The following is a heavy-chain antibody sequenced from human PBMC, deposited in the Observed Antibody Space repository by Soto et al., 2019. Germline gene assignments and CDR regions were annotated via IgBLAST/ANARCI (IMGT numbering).Heavy chain of an antibody. Sequence: EVQLVESGGGLVQPEGSLRLSCAASGFTFSDHYMDWVRQAPGKGMEWVDRIRHKLYNYTTEYAASVKGRFTISIDNSRNSLYPQMSSRKTEDTAMYYCTRASMLTTPYDSDSWGQGNVVTVSS. V-gene: IGHV3-72*01. J-gene: IGHJ4*02. D-gene: IGHD2-21*01. CDR3: TRASMLTTPYDSDS. CDR1: GFTFSDHY. CDR2: IRHKLYNYTT.